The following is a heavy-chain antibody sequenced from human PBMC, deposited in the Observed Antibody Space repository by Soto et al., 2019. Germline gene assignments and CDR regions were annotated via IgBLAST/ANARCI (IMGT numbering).Heavy chain of an antibody. J-gene: IGHJ4*02. CDR3: AKAAGEQWLIPHLDN. V-gene: IGHV3-23*01. D-gene: IGHD6-19*01. Sequence: EVQLLESGGGVVQPGGSLRLSCEASGFNFKKFAMGWVRQAPGEGLEWVSGISCCGGSTSYADSVKGRFTLARDDSKNTLSLHLNSLRFEDTARYFCAKAAGEQWLIPHLDNWGQGTLVTVS. CDR2: ISCCGGST. CDR1: GFNFKKFA.